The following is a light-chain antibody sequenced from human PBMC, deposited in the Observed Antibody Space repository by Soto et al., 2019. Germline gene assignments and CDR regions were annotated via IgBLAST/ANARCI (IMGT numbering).Light chain of an antibody. Sequence: EIVMTQSPATLSVSPGERATLSCRASQSLSINLAWYQLRPGQAPRLLIYGLSPRATGIPARFSGSGSGTEFTLTISSLQSEDFAVYYCQQYNNWPWTFGQGTKVEIK. J-gene: IGKJ1*01. CDR1: QSLSIN. V-gene: IGKV3-15*01. CDR3: QQYNNWPWT. CDR2: GLS.